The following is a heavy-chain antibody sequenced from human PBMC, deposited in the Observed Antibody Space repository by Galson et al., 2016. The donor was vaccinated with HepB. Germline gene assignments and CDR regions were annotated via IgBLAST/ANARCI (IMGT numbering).Heavy chain of an antibody. D-gene: IGHD1-26*01. CDR3: ARERRVGAPDY. CDR2: ISSSSTI. J-gene: IGHJ4*02. Sequence: SLRLSCAASGFTFSSYSMNWVRQAPGKGLEWVSYISSSSTIYYADSVKGRFTISRDNAKNSLYPQLNSLRDEDTAVYYCARERRVGAPDYWGQGTLVTVSS. V-gene: IGHV3-48*02. CDR1: GFTFSSYS.